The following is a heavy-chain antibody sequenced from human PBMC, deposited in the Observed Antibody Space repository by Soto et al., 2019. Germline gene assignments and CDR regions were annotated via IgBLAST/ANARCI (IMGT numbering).Heavy chain of an antibody. CDR1: GFTFSSYS. V-gene: IGHV3-21*01. D-gene: IGHD2-15*01. CDR3: ARDSGIVVVVAASGAFDP. CDR2: ISSSSSYI. J-gene: IGHJ5*02. Sequence: PGGSLRLSCAASGFTFSSYSMNWVRQAPGKGLEWVSSISSSSSYIYYADSVKGRFTISRDNAKNSLYLQMNSLRAEDTAVYYCARDSGIVVVVAASGAFDPWGQGTLVTVSS.